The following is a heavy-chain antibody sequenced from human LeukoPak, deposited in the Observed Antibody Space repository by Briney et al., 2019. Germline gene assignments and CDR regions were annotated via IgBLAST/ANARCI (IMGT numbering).Heavy chain of an antibody. Sequence: PGGSLRLSCAASGFTFSSYAMSWVRQAPGKGLEWVSAISGSGGSTYYADSVKGRFTISRDNSKNTLYLQMNSLRAEDTAVYYCAKDPPYYDFWSGSDAFDIWGQGTMVTVSS. CDR2: ISGSGGST. CDR1: GFTFSSYA. V-gene: IGHV3-23*01. CDR3: AKDPPYYDFWSGSDAFDI. D-gene: IGHD3-3*01. J-gene: IGHJ3*02.